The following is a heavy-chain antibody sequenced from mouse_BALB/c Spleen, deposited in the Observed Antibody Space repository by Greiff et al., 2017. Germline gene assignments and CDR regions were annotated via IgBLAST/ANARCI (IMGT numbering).Heavy chain of an antibody. CDR1: GFTFSSYA. J-gene: IGHJ1*01. D-gene: IGHD2-14*01. CDR2: ISSGGSYT. CDR3: ARDGGNWYFDV. V-gene: IGHV5-9-4*01. Sequence: EVQVVESGGGLVKPGGSLKLSCAASGFTFSSYAMSWVRQSPEKRLEWVAEISSGGSYTYYPDTVTGRFTISRDNAKNTLYLEMSSLRSEDTAMYYCARDGGNWYFDVWGAGTTVTVSS.